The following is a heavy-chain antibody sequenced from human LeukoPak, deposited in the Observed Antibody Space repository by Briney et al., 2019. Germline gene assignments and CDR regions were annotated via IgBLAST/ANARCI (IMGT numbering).Heavy chain of an antibody. CDR2: ISGSGTST. CDR3: AKGVGYSSSWYLDY. V-gene: IGHV3-23*01. J-gene: IGHJ4*02. CDR1: GFTFSSYA. Sequence: PGGSLRLSCAASGFTFSSYAMSWVRQAPGKGLEWVSAISGSGTSTYYADSVKGRFTISRDNSKNTLYLQMNSLRAEDTAVYYCAKGVGYSSSWYLDYWGQGTLVTVSS. D-gene: IGHD6-13*01.